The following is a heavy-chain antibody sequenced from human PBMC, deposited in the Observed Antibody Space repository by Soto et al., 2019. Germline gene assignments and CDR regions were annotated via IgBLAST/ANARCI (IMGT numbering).Heavy chain of an antibody. D-gene: IGHD3-10*01. CDR3: TADILGPRDC. J-gene: IGHJ4*02. V-gene: IGHV3-74*01. CDR2: IGPDGSST. CDR1: GFTFSSYW. Sequence: GGSLRLSCAASGFTFSSYWLHWVRQPPGEGLIWVSRIGPDGSSTTYADSVKGRFTISRDNAGSTLSLQMNSLGVEDTGIYYCTADILGPRDCWGQGTLVTVSS.